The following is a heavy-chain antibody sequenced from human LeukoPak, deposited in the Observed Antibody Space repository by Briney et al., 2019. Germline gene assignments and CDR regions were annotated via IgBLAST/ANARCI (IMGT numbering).Heavy chain of an antibody. J-gene: IGHJ5*02. D-gene: IGHD6-13*01. CDR1: GYTFTSYG. Sequence: ASVKVSCKASGYTFTSYGISWVRQAPGQGLEWMGWISAYNGNTNYAQKLQGRVTTTTDTSTSTAYMELRSLRSDDTAVYYCARDGGLGYSSTGINWFDPWGQGTLVTVSS. CDR2: ISAYNGNT. CDR3: ARDGGLGYSSTGINWFDP. V-gene: IGHV1-18*01.